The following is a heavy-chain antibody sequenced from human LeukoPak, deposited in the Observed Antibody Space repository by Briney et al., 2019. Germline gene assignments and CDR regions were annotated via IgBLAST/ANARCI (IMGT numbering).Heavy chain of an antibody. J-gene: IGHJ4*02. CDR2: IYYSGNT. CDR1: GGSISSSNSY. CDR3: ARQTGSGLFILP. Sequence: PSETLSLTCTVSGGSISSSNSYWGWIRQPPGEGLEWIGSIYYSGNTYYNASLKSQVSISIDTSKNQFTLRLTSVTAADTAVYYCARQTGSGLFILPGGQGILVTVSS. D-gene: IGHD3/OR15-3a*01. V-gene: IGHV4-39*01.